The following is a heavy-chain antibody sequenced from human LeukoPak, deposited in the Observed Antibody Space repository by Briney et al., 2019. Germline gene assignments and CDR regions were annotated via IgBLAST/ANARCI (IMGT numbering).Heavy chain of an antibody. V-gene: IGHV3-23*01. CDR3: AKPVPAAKTSLYYYGMDV. J-gene: IGHJ6*02. D-gene: IGHD2-2*01. Sequence: RGSLRLSCEGSGFTFTTAWMSWVRQAPGKGLEWVSAINDSGGSTYYADSVKGRFTISRDNSKNTLYLQMNSLRAEDTAVYYCAKPVPAAKTSLYYYGMDVWGQGTTVTVSS. CDR2: INDSGGST. CDR1: GFTFTTAW.